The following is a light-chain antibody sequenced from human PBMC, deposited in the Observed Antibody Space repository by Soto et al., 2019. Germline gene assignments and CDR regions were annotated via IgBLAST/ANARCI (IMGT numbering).Light chain of an antibody. CDR2: ENN. CDR1: SSNIGAGYE. J-gene: IGLJ1*01. V-gene: IGLV1-40*01. CDR3: QSYDSSLSGYV. Sequence: QSALTQPPSVSGAPGQRVTISCTGSSSNIGAGYEAHWYQQVPGTAPKLLIYENNNRPSGVPDRFSGSKSGTSASLAITGLQAEDEAEYYCQSYDSSLSGYVFGTGTKLTVL.